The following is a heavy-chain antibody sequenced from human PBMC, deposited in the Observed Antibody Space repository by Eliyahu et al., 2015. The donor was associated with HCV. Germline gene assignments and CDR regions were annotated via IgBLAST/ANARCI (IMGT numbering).Heavy chain of an antibody. D-gene: IGHD4-17*01. CDR1: GFTFSTYA. Sequence: EVQLLESGGGLVQPGGSLRLSCAASGFTFSTYAMIWVRQAPGKGLEWVSAINGNGASTYYADSVRGRFTISRDNSENTLCLQMNSLRAEDTAVYYCAKDPDYDDTSSVPDYWGQGTLVTVSS. CDR2: INGNGAST. CDR3: AKDPDYDDTSSVPDY. V-gene: IGHV3-23*01. J-gene: IGHJ4*02.